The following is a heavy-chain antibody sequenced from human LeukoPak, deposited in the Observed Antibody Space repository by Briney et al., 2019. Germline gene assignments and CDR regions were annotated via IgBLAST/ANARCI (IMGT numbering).Heavy chain of an antibody. CDR1: GFTFSSYA. D-gene: IGHD3-22*01. CDR3: AKDPRGSSGQAPGDFDY. CDR2: ISGSGGST. Sequence: GGSLRLSCAASGFTFSSYAMSWVRQAPGKGLEWVSAISGSGGSTYYADSVKGRFTISRDNSKNTLYLQMNSLRAEDTAVYYCAKDPRGSSGQAPGDFDYWGQGTLVTVSS. V-gene: IGHV3-23*01. J-gene: IGHJ4*02.